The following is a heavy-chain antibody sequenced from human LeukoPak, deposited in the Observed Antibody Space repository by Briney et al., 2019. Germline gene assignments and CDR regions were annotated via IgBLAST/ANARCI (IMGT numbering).Heavy chain of an antibody. CDR2: ISYDGSNK. CDR3: ARDYYYGSGSYTAYYYYGMDV. J-gene: IGHJ6*02. D-gene: IGHD3-10*01. Sequence: PGGSLRLSCAASGFTFSSYAMHWVRQAPGKGLEWVAVISYDGSNKYYADSVKGRFTISRDNSKNTLYLQMNSLRAEDTAVYYCARDYYYGSGSYTAYYYYGMDVWGQGTTVTVSS. V-gene: IGHV3-30*04. CDR1: GFTFSSYA.